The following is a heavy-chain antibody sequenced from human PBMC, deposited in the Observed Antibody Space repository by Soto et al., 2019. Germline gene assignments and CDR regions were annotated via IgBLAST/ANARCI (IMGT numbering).Heavy chain of an antibody. V-gene: IGHV3-74*01. D-gene: IGHD6-6*01. CDR3: TRSWYTNPSFDH. CDR2: INSDGSST. CDR1: GFTFSNYW. Sequence: PGGSLRISCAASGFTFSNYWMHWVRQAPGKGLVWVSRINSDGSSTNYADSVKGRFTISRDNAKNTLFVQMNSLRAEDTAVYYCTRSWYTNPSFDHWGQGILVTVSS. J-gene: IGHJ4*02.